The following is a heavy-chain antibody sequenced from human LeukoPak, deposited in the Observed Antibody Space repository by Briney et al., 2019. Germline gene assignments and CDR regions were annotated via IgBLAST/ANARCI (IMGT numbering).Heavy chain of an antibody. D-gene: IGHD1-14*01. CDR2: IIPIFGTA. CDR3: AAHRGRYWFDH. Sequence: ASVKVSCKASGGTFSSYAISWVRQAPGQGLEWMGGIIPIFGTANYAQKFQGRVTITADKSTSTAYMELSSLRSEDTAVYYCAAHRGRYWFDHWGQGTLVTVSS. V-gene: IGHV1-69*06. J-gene: IGHJ5*02. CDR1: GGTFSSYA.